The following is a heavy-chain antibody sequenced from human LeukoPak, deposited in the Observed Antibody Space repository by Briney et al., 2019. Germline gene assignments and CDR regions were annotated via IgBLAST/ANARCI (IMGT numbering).Heavy chain of an antibody. CDR3: ARDASALY. Sequence: GGSLRLSCAASGLIFSKYWMTGVRQAPGKGLEWVASIKPDGSEKYYLDSVKGRFTISRDNARDSLYLQMNSLRDDDTSVYFCARDASALYWGRGTLVTVSS. CDR2: IKPDGSEK. V-gene: IGHV3-7*01. CDR1: GLIFSKYW. D-gene: IGHD6-19*01. J-gene: IGHJ4*02.